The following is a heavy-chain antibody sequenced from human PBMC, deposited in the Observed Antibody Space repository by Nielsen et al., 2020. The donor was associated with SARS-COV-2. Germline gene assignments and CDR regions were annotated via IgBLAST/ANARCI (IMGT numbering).Heavy chain of an antibody. CDR2: IYVYNGDT. Sequence: ASVKVSCKTSGYNFLSYGISWVRQAPGQGPEWMGWIYVYNGDTNYAQNFQGRVTMTTDTSTSTAYMELRSLTSDDTAVYYCARDEGYGSGSYTPDYYDNWGQGTLVTVSS. D-gene: IGHD3-10*01. CDR1: GYNFLSYG. V-gene: IGHV1-18*01. CDR3: ARDEGYGSGSYTPDYYDN. J-gene: IGHJ4*02.